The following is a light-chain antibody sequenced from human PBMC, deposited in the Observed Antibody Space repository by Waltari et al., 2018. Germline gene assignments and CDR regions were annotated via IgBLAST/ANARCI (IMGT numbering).Light chain of an antibody. J-gene: IGLJ2*01. Sequence: QSVLTQPPSVSGAPGQRISISCTGHSSNIGPGYDVHWYQQLPGAAPKLLIYGTTNRPSGVPDRFSGSKSGSSASLAITGLRPEDEADYYCQSSDSSLRAVFGGGTKVTVL. V-gene: IGLV1-40*01. CDR2: GTT. CDR3: QSSDSSLRAV. CDR1: SSNIGPGYD.